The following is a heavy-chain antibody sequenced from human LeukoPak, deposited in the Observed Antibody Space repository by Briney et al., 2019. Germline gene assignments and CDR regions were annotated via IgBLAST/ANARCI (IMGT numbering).Heavy chain of an antibody. CDR1: GGSISSSSYD. CDR3: ASLSRGLAYCGGDCYYDY. CDR2: IYYSGST. Sequence: PSETQSLTCTVSGGSISSSSYDWGWIGQPPGKGLEWIGSIYYSGSTYYNPSLKSRVTISVDTSKNQFSLKLSSVTAADTAVYYCASLSRGLAYCGGDCYYDYWGQGTLVTVSS. D-gene: IGHD2-21*01. V-gene: IGHV4-39*01. J-gene: IGHJ4*02.